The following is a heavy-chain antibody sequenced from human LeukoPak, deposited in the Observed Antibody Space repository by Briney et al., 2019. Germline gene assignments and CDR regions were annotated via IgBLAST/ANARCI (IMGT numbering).Heavy chain of an antibody. D-gene: IGHD5-24*01. J-gene: IGHJ4*02. V-gene: IGHV4-39*01. CDR3: ARQGERRDGYNYLPYFDY. CDR1: GGFISSGTFY. CDR2: IYYTGST. Sequence: NPSETLSLTCTFSGGFISSGTFYWGWIRQPPGKGLEWIGSIYYTGSTFYNPSLKSRVTISINTSKNQFSLKLSSVTATDTAVYYCARQGERRDGYNYLPYFDYWGQGTLVTVSS.